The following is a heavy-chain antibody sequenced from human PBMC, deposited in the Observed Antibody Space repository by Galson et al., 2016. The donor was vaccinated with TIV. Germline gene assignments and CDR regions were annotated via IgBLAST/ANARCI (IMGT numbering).Heavy chain of an antibody. J-gene: IGHJ6*03. CDR2: INPSGGRT. Sequence: SVKVSCKASGYTFTNFYIHWVRQAPGQGLEWVGVINPSGGRTSYAQKFQGRVILTRDTSTSTVYMTLSSVRWEDTAVFYCARGEFHRYYYMDVWGKGTTVTVSS. D-gene: IGHD3-10*01. V-gene: IGHV1-46*01. CDR1: GYTFTNFY. CDR3: ARGEFHRYYYMDV.